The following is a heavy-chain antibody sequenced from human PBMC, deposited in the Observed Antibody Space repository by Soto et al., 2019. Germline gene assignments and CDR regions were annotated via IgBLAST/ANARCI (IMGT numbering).Heavy chain of an antibody. CDR2: VSYSGKT. V-gene: IGHV4-59*07. J-gene: IGHJ3*01. CDR3: ARQQYTVVTAFDV. CDR1: GGSITPYY. D-gene: IGHD2-15*01. Sequence: QVQLQESGPGLVKTSDTLSLTCTVSGGSITPYYWSWIRQPPGEGLEWIGYVSYSGKTGYNPSLKSRVSMSIDTSKTEFSLKLTSLIAADAATYYCARQQYTVVTAFDVWGQGTTVAVSS.